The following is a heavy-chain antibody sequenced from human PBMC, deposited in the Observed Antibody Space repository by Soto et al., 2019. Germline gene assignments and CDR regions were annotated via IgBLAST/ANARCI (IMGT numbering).Heavy chain of an antibody. CDR3: AKGGTYSSSYRDV. CDR2: ISYDGSNK. CDR1: GFTFSSYA. D-gene: IGHD1-1*01. Sequence: GGSLRLSCAASGFTFSSYAMHWVRQAPGKGPEWVAVISYDGSNKYYADSVKGRFTISRDNSKNTLYLQMNSLRAEDTAVYYCAKGGTYSSSYRDVGGKGPRVTVS. V-gene: IGHV3-30-3*01. J-gene: IGHJ6*03.